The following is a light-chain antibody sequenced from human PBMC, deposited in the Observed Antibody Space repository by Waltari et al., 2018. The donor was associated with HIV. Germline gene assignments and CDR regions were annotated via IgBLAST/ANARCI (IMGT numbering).Light chain of an antibody. Sequence: EIVLTQSPATLSVSPGERATLSCRASESVSSNLAWYQQKPGQAPRLLIYEASTRATGIPTRFSGSGSGTEFTLTISSLQSEDFAVYYCQQNNNWPPITFGQGTRLEIK. CDR1: ESVSSN. CDR2: EAS. CDR3: QQNNNWPPIT. J-gene: IGKJ5*01. V-gene: IGKV3-15*01.